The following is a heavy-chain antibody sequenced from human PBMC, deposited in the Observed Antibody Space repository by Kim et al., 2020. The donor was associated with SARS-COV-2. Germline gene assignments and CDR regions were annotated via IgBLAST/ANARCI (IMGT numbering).Heavy chain of an antibody. CDR1: GFTFSSYG. D-gene: IGHD4-17*01. CDR2: IWYDGSNK. J-gene: IGHJ4*02. Sequence: GGSLRLSCAASGFTFSSYGMHWVRQAPGKGLEWVAVIWYDGSNKYYADSVKGRFTISRDNSKNTLYLEMNSLRAEDTAVYYCAKDYGGNSGFDYWGQGTL. V-gene: IGHV3-33*06. CDR3: AKDYGGNSGFDY.